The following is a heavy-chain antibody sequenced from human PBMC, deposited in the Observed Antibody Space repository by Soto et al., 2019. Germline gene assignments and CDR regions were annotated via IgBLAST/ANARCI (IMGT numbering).Heavy chain of an antibody. V-gene: IGHV3-21*01. CDR3: ARVYRIVVVPAAPDY. CDR2: ISSSSSYI. CDR1: GFTFSSYS. J-gene: IGHJ4*02. Sequence: EVQLVESGGGLVKPGGSLRLSCAASGFTFSSYSMNWVRQAPGKGLEWVSSISSSSSYIYYADSVKGRFTISRDNAKNSLYLQMNSLRAEDTAVYYCARVYRIVVVPAAPDYWGQGTLVTVSS. D-gene: IGHD2-2*01.